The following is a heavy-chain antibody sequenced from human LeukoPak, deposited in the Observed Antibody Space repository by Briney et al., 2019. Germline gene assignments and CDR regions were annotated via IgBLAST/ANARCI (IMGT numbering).Heavy chain of an antibody. Sequence: SETLSLTCAVSDGSINTHNWWSWLRQPPGKGLEWIGEVYHSGTTTYNPSLKSRVTISVETSENQFSLKLHSVTAADTATYYCARNFVDYDSTGYPRYYFDSWGQGIPVTVSS. V-gene: IGHV4-4*02. CDR2: VYHSGTT. CDR3: ARNFVDYDSTGYPRYYFDS. D-gene: IGHD3-22*01. CDR1: DGSINTHNW. J-gene: IGHJ4*02.